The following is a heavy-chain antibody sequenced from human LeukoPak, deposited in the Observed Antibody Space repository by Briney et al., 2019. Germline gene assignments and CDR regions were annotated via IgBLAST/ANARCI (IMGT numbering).Heavy chain of an antibody. D-gene: IGHD3-10*01. J-gene: IGHJ4*02. CDR1: GYTLTGYY. Sequence: VASVKVSCKASGYTLTGYYMHWVRQAPGQGLEWMGRINPNSGGTNYAQKFQGRVTMTRDTSISTAYMELSRLRSDDTAVYYCARDSRLWFGELFGYWGQGTLVTVSS. CDR2: INPNSGGT. V-gene: IGHV1-2*06. CDR3: ARDSRLWFGELFGY.